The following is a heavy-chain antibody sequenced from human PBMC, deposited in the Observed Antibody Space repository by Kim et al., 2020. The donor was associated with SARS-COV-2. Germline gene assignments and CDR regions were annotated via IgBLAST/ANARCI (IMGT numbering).Heavy chain of an antibody. D-gene: IGHD6-19*01. J-gene: IGHJ4*02. Sequence: AVSVKSRITISPDTSKNPFSLQLTSVTPEDTAVYYCAYSSGCYYACALDYWGQGTLVTVSS. CDR3: AYSSGCYYACALDY. V-gene: IGHV6-1*01.